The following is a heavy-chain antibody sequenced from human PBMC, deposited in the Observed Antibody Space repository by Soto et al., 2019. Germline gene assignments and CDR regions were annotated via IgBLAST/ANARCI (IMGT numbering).Heavy chain of an antibody. CDR1: GYSISSSNW. D-gene: IGHD1-26*01. Sequence: QVQLQESGPGLVKPSDTLSLTCAVSGYSISSSNWWGWIRQPPGKGLEWIEYIYYSGTTYYNPSLKCRVTMSVDTAKNQFSLKLTSVTAVDTAVYYCARREIQGPIDYWGQGTLVTVSS. CDR2: IYYSGTT. J-gene: IGHJ4*02. CDR3: ARREIQGPIDY. V-gene: IGHV4-28*01.